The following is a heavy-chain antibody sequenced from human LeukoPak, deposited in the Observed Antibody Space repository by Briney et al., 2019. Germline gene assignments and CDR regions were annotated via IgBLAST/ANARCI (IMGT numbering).Heavy chain of an antibody. J-gene: IGHJ3*02. CDR1: GYTFTNWY. CDR2: INPHSGGT. D-gene: IGHD1-26*01. V-gene: IGHV1-2*02. Sequence: ASVKVSCKASGYTFTNWYIHWVRQAPGQGAEWMGWINPHSGGTNYAQKFQGRVTMTRDTSITTAYMELSRLRSDDTAVYYCAKWGAENAFDIWGQGTMVTVSS. CDR3: AKWGAENAFDI.